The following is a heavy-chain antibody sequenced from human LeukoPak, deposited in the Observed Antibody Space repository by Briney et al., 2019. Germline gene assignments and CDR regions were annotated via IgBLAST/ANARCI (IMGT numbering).Heavy chain of an antibody. CDR1: NSSISSDYY. V-gene: IGHV4-38-2*02. Sequence: SETLSLTCSVSNSSISSDYYWGWIRQSPGMGLEGIGSIYHSGTTHYYPSLKSPVSMSIDTSRNQFSLQLNSVTAADTAVYYCARALYYYETSGYTFDSWGQGTLVTVSS. J-gene: IGHJ4*02. D-gene: IGHD3-22*01. CDR3: ARALYYYETSGYTFDS. CDR2: IYHSGTT.